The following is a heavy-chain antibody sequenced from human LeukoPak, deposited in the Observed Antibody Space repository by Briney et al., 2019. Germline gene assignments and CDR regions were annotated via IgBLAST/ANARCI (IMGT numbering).Heavy chain of an antibody. CDR1: GGTFSSYA. J-gene: IGHJ6*02. V-gene: IGHV1-69*01. Sequence: SVKVSCKASGGTFSSYAISWVRQAPGQGLEWMGGIIPIFGTANYAQKFQGRVTIPADESTSTAYMELSSLRSEDTAVYYCLAYRDYGDSYYGMDVWGQGTTVTVSS. CDR3: LAYRDYGDSYYGMDV. D-gene: IGHD4-17*01. CDR2: IIPIFGTA.